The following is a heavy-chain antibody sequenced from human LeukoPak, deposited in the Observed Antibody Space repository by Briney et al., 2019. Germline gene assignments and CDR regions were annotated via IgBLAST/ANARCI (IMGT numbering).Heavy chain of an antibody. V-gene: IGHV1-2*02. CDR3: ARGEPPYYYDSSGYPQGYDY. D-gene: IGHD3-22*01. J-gene: IGHJ4*02. CDR2: INPNSGGT. Sequence: ASVKVSCKASGYTFTSYGISWVRQAPGQGLEWMGWINPNSGGTNYAQKFQGRVTMTRDTSISTAYVELSRLRSDDTAVYYCARGEPPYYYDSSGYPQGYDYWGQGTLVTVSS. CDR1: GYTFTSYG.